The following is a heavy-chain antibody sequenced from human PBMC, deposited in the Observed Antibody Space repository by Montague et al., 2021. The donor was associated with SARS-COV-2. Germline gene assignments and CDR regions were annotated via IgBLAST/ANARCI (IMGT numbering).Heavy chain of an antibody. D-gene: IGHD1-26*01. CDR3: ARHPYRTVIGLGTYSHWFAP. Sequence: SETLSLTCTVSGDSMTSTGYHWGWIRQPPGKGLEWIGSTHHSGSTYYNPSLKSRVTISVKTSKNHFSLRLISVTAADAAVYYCARHPYRTVIGLGTYSHWFAPWGQGTLVAVSS. CDR1: GDSMTSTGYH. V-gene: IGHV4-39*01. J-gene: IGHJ5*02. CDR2: THHSGST.